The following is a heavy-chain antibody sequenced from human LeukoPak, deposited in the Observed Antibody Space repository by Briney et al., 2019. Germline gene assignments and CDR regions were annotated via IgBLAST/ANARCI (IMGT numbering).Heavy chain of an antibody. D-gene: IGHD6-13*01. CDR1: GFSFSSYA. CDR3: AKTRGGSSSWYYAFDI. J-gene: IGHJ3*02. CDR2: ISGSGGST. Sequence: PGGSLRLSCAASGFSFSSYAMSWVRQAPGKELEWVSAISGSGGSTYYADSVKGRFTISRDNSKNTLYLQMNSLRAEDTAVYYCAKTRGGSSSWYYAFDIWGQGTMVTVSS. V-gene: IGHV3-23*01.